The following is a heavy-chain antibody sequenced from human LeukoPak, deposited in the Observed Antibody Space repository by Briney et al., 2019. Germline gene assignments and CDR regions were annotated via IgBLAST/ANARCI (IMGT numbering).Heavy chain of an antibody. CDR3: AKDPDVVQAATYYFDY. V-gene: IGHV3-30*02. CDR1: GFTFSSYG. Sequence: PGGSLRLSCAASGFTFSSYGMHWVRQAPGKGLEWVAFIRYDGSNKYYADSVKGRFTISRDNSKNTLYLQMNSLRAEDTAVYYCAKDPDVVQAATYYFDYWGQGTLVTVSS. CDR2: IRYDGSNK. J-gene: IGHJ4*02. D-gene: IGHD2-2*01.